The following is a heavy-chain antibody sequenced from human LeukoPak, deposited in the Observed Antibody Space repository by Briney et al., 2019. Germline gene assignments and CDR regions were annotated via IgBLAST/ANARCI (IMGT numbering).Heavy chain of an antibody. CDR2: ISSSSSYI. Sequence: GGSLRLSCAASGFTFSSYSMNWVRQAPGKGLEWVSSISSSSSYIYYADSVKGRFTISRDNAKNSLYLQMNSLRAEDTAVYYCARDSSARLNWFDPWGQGTLVTVSS. V-gene: IGHV3-21*01. J-gene: IGHJ5*02. CDR3: ARDSSARLNWFDP. D-gene: IGHD6-6*01. CDR1: GFTFSSYS.